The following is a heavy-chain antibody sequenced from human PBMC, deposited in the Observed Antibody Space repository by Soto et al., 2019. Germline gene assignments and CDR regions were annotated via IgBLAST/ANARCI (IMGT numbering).Heavy chain of an antibody. V-gene: IGHV5-10-1*01. D-gene: IGHD2-2*02. CDR1: GYSFTSYW. Sequence: PGESLKISCKGSGYSFTSYWISWVRQMPEKGLEWMGRIDPSDSYTNYSPSFQGHVTISADKSISTAYLQWSSLKASDTAMYYCARHLDVVTAAIGDYYYYGMDVWGQGTRVTFSS. J-gene: IGHJ6*02. CDR3: ARHLDVVTAAIGDYYYYGMDV. CDR2: IDPSDSYT.